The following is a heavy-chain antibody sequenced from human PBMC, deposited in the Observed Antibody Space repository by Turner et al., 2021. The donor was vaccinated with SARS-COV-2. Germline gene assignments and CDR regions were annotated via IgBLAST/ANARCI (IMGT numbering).Heavy chain of an antibody. D-gene: IGHD3-22*01. CDR2: ISPNSGGT. CDR3: ARVAFDISPDAFDI. J-gene: IGHJ3*02. Sequence: QVQLVQSGAELKKPGASVKVSCTTSGYTFTDYYIHWVRQAPGQGLEWIGWISPNSGGTHYARKLKGWVTMTRETSVSVVYLELSRLKSDDTAVYYCARVAFDISPDAFDIWGQGTMVTVSS. V-gene: IGHV1-2*04. CDR1: GYTFTDYY.